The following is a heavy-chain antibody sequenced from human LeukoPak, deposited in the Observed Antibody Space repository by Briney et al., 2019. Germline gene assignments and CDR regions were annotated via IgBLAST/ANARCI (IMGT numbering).Heavy chain of an antibody. D-gene: IGHD3-9*01. V-gene: IGHV3-23*01. CDR2: ITGSGGNT. Sequence: GGSLRLSCAASGFTLSNYAMSWVRQAPGKGLEWVSAITGSGGNTYYADSVKGRFTISRDNSKNTVFLQMNSLRAEDTAVYYCAKWGDYDVLTGYYVSDYWGQGTLVTVSS. CDR3: AKWGDYDVLTGYYVSDY. CDR1: GFTLSNYA. J-gene: IGHJ4*02.